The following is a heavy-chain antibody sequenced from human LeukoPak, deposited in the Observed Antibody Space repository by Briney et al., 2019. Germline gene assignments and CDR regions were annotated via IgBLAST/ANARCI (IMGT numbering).Heavy chain of an antibody. D-gene: IGHD6-13*01. Sequence: SETLSLTCTVSGGSISSGDYYWGWNRQPPGKGLEWNGYIYYSGSTYYNPSLKSRVTISVDTSKNQFSLKLSSVTAADTAVYYCAREGIAAGGSGDYWGQGTLVTVSS. CDR1: GGSISSGDYY. J-gene: IGHJ4*02. CDR3: AREGIAAGGSGDY. CDR2: IYYSGST. V-gene: IGHV4-30-4*08.